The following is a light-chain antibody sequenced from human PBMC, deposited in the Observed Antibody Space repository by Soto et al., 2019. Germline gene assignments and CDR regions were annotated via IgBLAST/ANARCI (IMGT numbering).Light chain of an antibody. CDR3: SSYAGSSTFI. J-gene: IGLJ1*01. CDR2: EVS. V-gene: IGLV2-14*01. Sequence: QSALTQPASVSGSPGQSITISGTGTSSDVGGYTYVSWYQHHPGKAPKLMIYEVSNRPSGVSNRFSGSKSGDTASLTISGHQAEDEADYYCSSYAGSSTFIFGNGTKLTVL. CDR1: SSDVGGYTY.